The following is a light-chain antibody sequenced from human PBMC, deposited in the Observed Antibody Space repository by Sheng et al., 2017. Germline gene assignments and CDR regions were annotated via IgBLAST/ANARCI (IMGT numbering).Light chain of an antibody. V-gene: IGLV1-40*01. J-gene: IGLJ3*02. Sequence: QSVLTQPPSVSGGPGXRVTIPCTGSSSNIGAGYAVHWYQRLPGTAPKLLIYDNTDRPSGVPDRFSGSKSGTSASLAITGLQPEDEADYYCQSYDSSLSVWVFGGGTNLSVL. CDR3: QSYDSSLSVWV. CDR1: SSNIGAGYA. CDR2: DNT.